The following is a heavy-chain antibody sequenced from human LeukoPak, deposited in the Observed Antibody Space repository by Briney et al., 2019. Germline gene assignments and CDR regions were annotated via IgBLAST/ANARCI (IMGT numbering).Heavy chain of an antibody. CDR2: IIPIFGTA. V-gene: IGHV1-69*05. J-gene: IGHJ6*03. Sequence: VASVKVSCKASGGTFSSYAISWVRQAPGQGLEWMGGIIPIFGTANYAQKFQGRVTITTDESTSTAYMELSGLRSEDTAVYYCARDQGYPEGAPYYYYMDVWGKGTTVTVSS. CDR1: GGTFSSYA. D-gene: IGHD1-14*01. CDR3: ARDQGYPEGAPYYYYMDV.